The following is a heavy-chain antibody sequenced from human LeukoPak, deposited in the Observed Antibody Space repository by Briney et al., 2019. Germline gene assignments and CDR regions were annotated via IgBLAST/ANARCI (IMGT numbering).Heavy chain of an antibody. J-gene: IGHJ4*02. D-gene: IGHD5-18*01. CDR2: ISAYNGNT. Sequence: GASVKVPCKASGYTFTSYGISWVRQAPGQGLEWMGWISAYNGNTNYAQKLQGRATMTTDTSTSTAYMELRSLRSDDTAVYYCARDTAMASFDYWGQGTLVTVSS. CDR3: ARDTAMASFDY. CDR1: GYTFTSYG. V-gene: IGHV1-18*01.